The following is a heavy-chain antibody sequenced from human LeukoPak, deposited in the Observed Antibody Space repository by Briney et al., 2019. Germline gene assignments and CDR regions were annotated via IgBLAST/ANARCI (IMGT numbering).Heavy chain of an antibody. CDR2: INPNSGGT. V-gene: IGHV1-2*02. CDR1: GYTFTDYY. J-gene: IGHJ4*02. CDR3: ATRWFGELLPFDY. D-gene: IGHD3-10*01. Sequence: ASVKVSCKASGYTFTDYYMHWVRQAPGQGLEWMGWINPNSGGTNYAQKFQGRVTMTRDTSISTAYMELSRLRSDDTALYYCATRWFGELLPFDYWGQGTLVTVSS.